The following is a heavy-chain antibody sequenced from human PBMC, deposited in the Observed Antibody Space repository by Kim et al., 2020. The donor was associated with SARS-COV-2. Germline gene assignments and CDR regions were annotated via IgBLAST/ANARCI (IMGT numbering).Heavy chain of an antibody. V-gene: IGHV3-7*03. J-gene: IGHJ6*02. CDR2: EK. Sequence: EKYYGDPVKGRFTISRDNPKNSLFLQMNSLRVDDTAVYYCATLTRGSGVDVWGRGTTVTVSS. D-gene: IGHD1-1*01. CDR3: ATLTRGSGVDV.